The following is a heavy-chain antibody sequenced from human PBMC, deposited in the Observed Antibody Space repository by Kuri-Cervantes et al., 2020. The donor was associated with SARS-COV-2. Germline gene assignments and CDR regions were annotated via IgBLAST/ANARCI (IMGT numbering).Heavy chain of an antibody. CDR3: TTDSYYYDSSGYYSKLYDFDY. D-gene: IGHD3-22*01. CDR1: GFTFSDYY. V-gene: IGHV3-15*01. J-gene: IGHJ4*02. Sequence: GESLKISCAASGFTFSDYYMSWIRQAPGKGLEWVGRIKSKTDGGTTDYAAPVKGRFTISRDDSKNTLYLQMNSLKTEDTAVYYCTTDSYYYDSSGYYSKLYDFDYWGQGTLVTVSS. CDR2: IKSKTDGGTT.